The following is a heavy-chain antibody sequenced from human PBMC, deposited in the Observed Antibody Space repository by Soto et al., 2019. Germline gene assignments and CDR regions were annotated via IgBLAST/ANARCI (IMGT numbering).Heavy chain of an antibody. Sequence: PSETLSLTCTVSGGSISSYYWSWIRQPPGKGLEWIGYIYYSGSTNYNPSLKSRVTISVDTSKNQFSLKLSSVTAADTAVYYCARDHWGYSSGWYSDYWGQGTLVTVSS. CDR2: IYYSGST. V-gene: IGHV4-59*01. J-gene: IGHJ4*02. D-gene: IGHD6-19*01. CDR1: GGSISSYY. CDR3: ARDHWGYSSGWYSDY.